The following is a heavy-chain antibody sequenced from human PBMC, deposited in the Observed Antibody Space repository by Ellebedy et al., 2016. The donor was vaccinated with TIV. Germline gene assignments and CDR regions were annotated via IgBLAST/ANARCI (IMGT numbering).Heavy chain of an antibody. CDR1: GGSISNYF. J-gene: IGHJ3*02. V-gene: IGHV4-59*01. D-gene: IGHD5-24*01. CDR2: IYFSGTT. CDR3: ARDGGDGYNYWDAFDI. Sequence: MPGGSLRLSCTVSGGSISNYFWAWIRQPPGKGLEWIGWIYFSGTTNYNLSLKSRVTISVDTSKNQFSLKLSSVTAADTAVYYCARDGGDGYNYWDAFDIWGQGTMVTVSS.